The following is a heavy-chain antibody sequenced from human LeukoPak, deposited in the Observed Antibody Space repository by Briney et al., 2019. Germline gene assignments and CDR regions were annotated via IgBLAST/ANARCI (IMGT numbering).Heavy chain of an antibody. V-gene: IGHV3-74*01. J-gene: IGHJ4*02. Sequence: GGSLRLSCAASGLTFSSYWIHWVRQAPGKGLVWVSRIYTAGSNKNYADSVKGRFTISSDNAQNTVCMQTNELKYKDTAGYYCARDMFDWLFEDLEIGVSFDSRGQGTLVSVSS. D-gene: IGHD3-9*01. CDR1: GLTFSSYW. CDR2: IYTAGSNK. CDR3: ARDMFDWLFEDLEIGVSFDS.